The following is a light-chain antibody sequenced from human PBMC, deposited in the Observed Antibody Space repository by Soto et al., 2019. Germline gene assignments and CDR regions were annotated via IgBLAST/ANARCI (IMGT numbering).Light chain of an antibody. V-gene: IGKV3-15*01. J-gene: IGKJ1*01. CDR1: QSLRSS. CDR3: QQYNNWPQT. Sequence: DIVLTQSPGTLSLSPGERATLSCRASQSLRSSLAWYQQKPGQAPRLLIYDASTRATGIPARFSGSGSGTDFTLTISGLQSEDFAVYYCQQYNNWPQTFGQGTKVDI. CDR2: DAS.